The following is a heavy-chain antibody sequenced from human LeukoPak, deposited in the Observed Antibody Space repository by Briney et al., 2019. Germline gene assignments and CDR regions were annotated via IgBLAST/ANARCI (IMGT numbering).Heavy chain of an antibody. CDR3: VRGVDP. CDR1: GYIFTSYY. Sequence: SVKVSCKASGYIFTSYYTNWVRQATGQGLEWRGKIIPMFGLADYAQRFQGRVRITADTSTRTAHMGLSSLRCEDTGVYFSVRGVDPWGQGTLVTVSS. J-gene: IGHJ5*02. CDR2: IIPMFGLA. V-gene: IGHV1-69*04.